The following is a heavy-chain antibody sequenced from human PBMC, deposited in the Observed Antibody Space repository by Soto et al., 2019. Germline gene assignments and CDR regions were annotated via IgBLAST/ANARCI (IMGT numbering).Heavy chain of an antibody. V-gene: IGHV3-33*01. CDR1: GFTFSSYG. D-gene: IGHD3-3*01. CDR3: ARDRDYDFWSGYKIYYYGMDA. J-gene: IGHJ6*02. Sequence: PGGSLRLSCAASGFTFSSYGMHWVRQAPGKGLEWVAVIWYDGSNKYYADSVKGRFTISRDNSKNTLHLQMNSLRAEDTAVYYCARDRDYDFWSGYKIYYYGMDAWGQGTTVTVSS. CDR2: IWYDGSNK.